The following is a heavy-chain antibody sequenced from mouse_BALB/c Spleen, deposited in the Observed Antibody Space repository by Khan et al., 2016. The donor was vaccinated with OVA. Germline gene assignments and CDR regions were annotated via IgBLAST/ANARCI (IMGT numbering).Heavy chain of an antibody. J-gene: IGHJ2*01. CDR2: ISYSGNT. Sequence: QLEESGPGLVKPSQSLSLTCTVTGYSITSDYAWNWIRQFPGNRLEWMGFISYSGNTNYNPSLKSRISVTRDTSKNHFFLQLNSVTTEDTATSYCARMYGGDFDYWGQGTTLTVSS. D-gene: IGHD2-10*02. CDR1: GYSITSDYA. CDR3: ARMYGGDFDY. V-gene: IGHV3-2*02.